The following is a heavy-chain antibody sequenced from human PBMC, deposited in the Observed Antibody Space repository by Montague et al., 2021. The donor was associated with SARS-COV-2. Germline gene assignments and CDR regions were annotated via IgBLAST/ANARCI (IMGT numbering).Heavy chain of an antibody. Sequence: SETLSLTCAVYGGSFSGYYWSWIRQPPGKGLEWIGSIYYSGSTYYSPSLKSRVTISVDTSKNQFSLKLSSVIAADTAVYYCARFPTSYYYDSKAAPATPDAFDIWGQGTMVTVSS. J-gene: IGHJ3*02. D-gene: IGHD3-22*01. CDR1: GGSFSGYY. CDR3: ARFPTSYYYDSKAAPATPDAFDI. V-gene: IGHV4-34*01. CDR2: IYYSGST.